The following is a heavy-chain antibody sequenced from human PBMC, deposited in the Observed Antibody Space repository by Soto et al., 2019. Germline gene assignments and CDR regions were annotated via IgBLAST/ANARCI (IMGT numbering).Heavy chain of an antibody. CDR1: GFTFSDSA. CDR3: TRHVDCSGGSCYSGYYYYMDV. V-gene: IGHV3-73*01. CDR2: IRSKPNTDAT. Sequence: GESLKISCAASGFTFSDSAMHWVRQASGKGLEWVGRIRSKPNTDATAYAASVKGRFTISRDDSKNTAYLQMNSLKTEDTAVYYCTRHVDCSGGSCYSGYYYYMDVWGKGTTVTVSS. D-gene: IGHD2-15*01. J-gene: IGHJ6*03.